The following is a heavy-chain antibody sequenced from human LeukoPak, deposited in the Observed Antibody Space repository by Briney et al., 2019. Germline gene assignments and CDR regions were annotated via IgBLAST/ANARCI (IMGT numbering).Heavy chain of an antibody. Sequence: SETLSLTCTVSGGSISSSSYYWGWIRQPPGKGLEWIGSIYHSGSTYYNPSLKSRVTISVDTSKNQFSLKLSSVTAADTAVYYCARHKSTSLGYYYYGMDVWGQGTTVTVSS. CDR3: ARHKSTSLGYYYYGMDV. CDR1: GGSISSSSYY. J-gene: IGHJ6*02. CDR2: IYHSGST. D-gene: IGHD5/OR15-5a*01. V-gene: IGHV4-39*01.